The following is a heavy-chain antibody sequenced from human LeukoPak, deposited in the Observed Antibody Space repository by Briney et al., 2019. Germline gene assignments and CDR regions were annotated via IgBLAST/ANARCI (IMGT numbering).Heavy chain of an antibody. Sequence: GGSLRLSCAASGFTFSSYGMHWVRQAPGKGLEWVAFIRYDGSNKYYADSVKGQFTISRDNSKNTLYLQMNSLRAEDTAVYYCAKDGAIAVALDYWGQGTLVTVSS. CDR3: AKDGAIAVALDY. CDR1: GFTFSSYG. J-gene: IGHJ4*02. V-gene: IGHV3-30*02. D-gene: IGHD6-19*01. CDR2: IRYDGSNK.